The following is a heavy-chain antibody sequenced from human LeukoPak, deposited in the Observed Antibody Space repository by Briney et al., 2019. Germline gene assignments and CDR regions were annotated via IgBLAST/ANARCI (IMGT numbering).Heavy chain of an antibody. CDR1: GFTFSSYS. CDR2: ISSSSSYI. J-gene: IGHJ4*02. D-gene: IGHD3-10*01. V-gene: IGHV3-21*01. Sequence: GGSLRLSCAASGFTFSSYSMNWFRQAPGKGLEWVSSISSSSSYIYYADSVKGRFTISRDNAKNSLYLQMNSLRAEDTAVYYCARDVRITMVRGVTGYWGQGTLVTVSS. CDR3: ARDVRITMVRGVTGY.